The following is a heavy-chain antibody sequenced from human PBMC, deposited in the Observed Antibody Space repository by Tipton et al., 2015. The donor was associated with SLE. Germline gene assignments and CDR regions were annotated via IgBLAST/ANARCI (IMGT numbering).Heavy chain of an antibody. CDR2: SSGYGGTS. D-gene: IGHD4-17*01. J-gene: IGHJ6*02. CDR1: GFNFYKYA. Sequence: SLRLSCAASGFNFYKYAMNWVRQAPGKGLEWVSGSSGYGGTSFYADSVRGRFAVSRDNSKNILFLHMTNLRVEDTAVYYCAKDNGDYSMDVWGQGSTVTVSS. CDR3: AKDNGDYSMDV. V-gene: IGHV3-23*01.